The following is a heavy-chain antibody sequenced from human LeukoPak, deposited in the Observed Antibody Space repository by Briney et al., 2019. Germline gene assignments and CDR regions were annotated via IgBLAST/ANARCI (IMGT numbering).Heavy chain of an antibody. CDR2: INHSGST. J-gene: IGHJ4*02. CDR3: ARGPPRVRYYYDSSGYYNDY. D-gene: IGHD3-22*01. V-gene: IGHV4-34*01. CDR1: GGSFSGYY. Sequence: SETLSLTFAVYGGSFSGYYWSWIRQPPGKGLGWIGGINHSGSTNYNPSLKSRVTISVDTSKNQFSLKLSSVTAADTAVYYCARGPPRVRYYYDSSGYYNDYWGQGTLVTVSS.